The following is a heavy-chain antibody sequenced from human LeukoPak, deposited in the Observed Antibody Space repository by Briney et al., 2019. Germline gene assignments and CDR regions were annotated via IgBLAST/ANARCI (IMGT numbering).Heavy chain of an antibody. CDR3: ARGAGSGRNRFDY. CDR1: GFTFSSNS. J-gene: IGHJ4*02. CDR2: ISSRSSTI. Sequence: GGSLRLSCAASGFTFSSNSMNWVRQAPGKGLEWVSYISSRSSTIYYADSVKGRFTISRDNATNSLYLQMNSLKAEDTGVYYCARGAGSGRNRFDYWGQGTLVTVSS. D-gene: IGHD6-19*01. V-gene: IGHV3-48*01.